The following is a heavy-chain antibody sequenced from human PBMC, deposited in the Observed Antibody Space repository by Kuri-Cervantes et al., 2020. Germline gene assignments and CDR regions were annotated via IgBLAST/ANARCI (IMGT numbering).Heavy chain of an antibody. Sequence: GESLKISCAASGFSFNSYSMNWVRQAPGKGLEFVSYISRDSGATYYGDSVKGRFTISRDNAKNSLYLQMNSLSDEDTAVYYCAKEGKQWLVYYFDYWGQGTLVTVSS. V-gene: IGHV3-48*02. CDR3: AKEGKQWLVYYFDY. CDR1: GFSFNSYS. J-gene: IGHJ4*02. CDR2: ISRDSGAT. D-gene: IGHD6-19*01.